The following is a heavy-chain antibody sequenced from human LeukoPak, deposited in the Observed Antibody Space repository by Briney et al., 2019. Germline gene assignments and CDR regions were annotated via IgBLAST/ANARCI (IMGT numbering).Heavy chain of an antibody. Sequence: PSETLSLTCTVSGGSISSYYWSWIRQPPGKGLEWIGYIYYSGSTNYNPSLKSRVTISVDTSKNQFSLKLSSVTAADTAVYYCARARGTTIFGVVIMDYYMDVWGKGTTVTVSS. CDR1: GGSISSYY. CDR2: IYYSGST. J-gene: IGHJ6*03. D-gene: IGHD3-3*01. V-gene: IGHV4-59*08. CDR3: ARARGTTIFGVVIMDYYMDV.